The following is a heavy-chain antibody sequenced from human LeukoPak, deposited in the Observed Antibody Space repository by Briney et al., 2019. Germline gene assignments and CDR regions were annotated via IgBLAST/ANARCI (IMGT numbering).Heavy chain of an antibody. J-gene: IGHJ3*02. Sequence: GGSLRLSCAASGFTFSNYWMTWFRQAPGKGLEWVANIKQDGSEKYYVDSVKGRFTISRDNAKNSLYLQMNSLRAEDTAVYYCARVDYDILTGSFDAFDIWGQGTMVTVSS. CDR2: IKQDGSEK. CDR1: GFTFSNYW. V-gene: IGHV3-7*01. D-gene: IGHD3-9*01. CDR3: ARVDYDILTGSFDAFDI.